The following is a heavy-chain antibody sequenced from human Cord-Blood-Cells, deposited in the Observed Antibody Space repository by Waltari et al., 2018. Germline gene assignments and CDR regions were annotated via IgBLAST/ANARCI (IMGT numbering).Heavy chain of an antibody. CDR1: GFTVSNAW. CDR3: TTDVVDCSGGSCYYFDY. D-gene: IGHD2-15*01. CDR2: IKSKTDGGTT. J-gene: IGHJ4*02. V-gene: IGHV3-15*01. Sequence: EVQLVESGGGLVKPGGSLRLSCAASGFTVSNAWSSCVRQAPGKGLEWVGRIKSKTDGGTTDYAAPVKGRFTISRDDSKNTLYLQMNSLKTEDTAVYYCTTDVVDCSGGSCYYFDYWGQGTLVTVSS.